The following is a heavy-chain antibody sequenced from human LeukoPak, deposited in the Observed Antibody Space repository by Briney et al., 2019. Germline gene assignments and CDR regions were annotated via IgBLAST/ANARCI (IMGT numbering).Heavy chain of an antibody. CDR1: GFTFSSYG. J-gene: IGHJ4*02. CDR2: ISYDGSNK. CDR3: AKVYYYYDSSGYNACDY. D-gene: IGHD3-22*01. V-gene: IGHV3-30*18. Sequence: GGSLRLSCAASGFTFSSYGMHWVRQAPGKGLEWVAVISYDGSNKYYADSVKGRFTISRDNSKNTLYLQMNSLRAEDTAVYYCAKVYYYYDSSGYNACDYWGQGTLVTVSS.